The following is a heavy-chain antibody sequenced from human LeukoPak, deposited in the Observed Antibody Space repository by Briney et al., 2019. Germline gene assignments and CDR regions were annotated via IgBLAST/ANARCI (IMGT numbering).Heavy chain of an antibody. Sequence: GGSLRLSCTASGFTFSSYWMSWVRQAPGKGLEWVAVISYDGSNKYYADSVKGRFTISRDNSKNTLYLQMNSLRAEDTAVYYCARGTPSSSGWLYYGMDVWGQGTTVTVSS. D-gene: IGHD6-19*01. J-gene: IGHJ6*02. CDR1: GFTFSSYW. CDR3: ARGTPSSSGWLYYGMDV. V-gene: IGHV3-30-3*01. CDR2: ISYDGSNK.